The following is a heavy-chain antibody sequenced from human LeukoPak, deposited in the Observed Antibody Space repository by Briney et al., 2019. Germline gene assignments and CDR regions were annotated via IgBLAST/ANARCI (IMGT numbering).Heavy chain of an antibody. CDR3: ARGRSTGTDYYYYYGMDV. CDR2: INHGGST. Sequence: PSETLSLTCAVYGGSFSGYYWSWIRQPPGKGLEWIGEINHGGSTNYNPSLKSRVTISVDTSKNQFSLKLSSVTAADTAVYYCARGRSTGTDYYYYYGMDVWGQGTTVTVSS. V-gene: IGHV4-34*01. CDR1: GGSFSGYY. D-gene: IGHD1-7*01. J-gene: IGHJ6*02.